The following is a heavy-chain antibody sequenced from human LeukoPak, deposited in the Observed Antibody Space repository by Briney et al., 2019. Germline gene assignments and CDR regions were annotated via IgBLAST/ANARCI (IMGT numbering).Heavy chain of an antibody. CDR3: ARRVYVRGVNNWFDP. CDR1: GGSINSNNYY. CDR2: IYYSGST. Sequence: SETLSLTCSVSGGSINSNNYYWGWIRQPPGKRLEWIGNIYYSGSTYYNPSLKSRVTISIDTSQNQFSLRLSSVTAADTAVYYCARRVYVRGVNNWFDPWGQGTLVTVSS. D-gene: IGHD3-10*01. J-gene: IGHJ5*02. V-gene: IGHV4-39*07.